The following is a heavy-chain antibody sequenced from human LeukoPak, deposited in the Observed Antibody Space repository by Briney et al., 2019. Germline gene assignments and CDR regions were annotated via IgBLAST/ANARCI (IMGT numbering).Heavy chain of an antibody. CDR1: GYTLIDYF. D-gene: IGHD1-26*01. J-gene: IGHJ4*02. V-gene: IGHV1-2*02. Sequence: ASVKVSCKASGYTLIDYFIHWVRQAPGQGLEWMGRINPKSGDTEYVQKFQGRVTMTRDTSISTLYMELTRLTSDDTAVYFCARDLTSTPYWELDYGGQGTLVTVSS. CDR3: ARDLTSTPYWELDY. CDR2: INPKSGDT.